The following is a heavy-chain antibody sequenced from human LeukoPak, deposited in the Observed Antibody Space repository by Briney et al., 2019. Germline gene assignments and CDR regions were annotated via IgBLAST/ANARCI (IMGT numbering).Heavy chain of an antibody. CDR3: ARQGTDDSTAYRASGY. D-gene: IGHD3-22*01. Sequence: PGGSLRLSCAASGFTFSNYWMTWVRQAPGKGLEWVANIKQDGSQNFYVDSVKGRFTISRDNAKSSLYLQMNSLRAEDTSVYYCARQGTDDSTAYRASGYWGQGTLVTVSS. CDR1: GFTFSNYW. V-gene: IGHV3-7*01. J-gene: IGHJ4*02. CDR2: IKQDGSQN.